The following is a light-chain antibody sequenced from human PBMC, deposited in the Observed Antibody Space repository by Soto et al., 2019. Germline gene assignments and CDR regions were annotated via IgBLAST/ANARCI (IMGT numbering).Light chain of an antibody. CDR3: SSYAGNNLFV. CDR2: EVT. J-gene: IGLJ1*01. V-gene: IGLV2-8*01. CDR1: SSDVGNYNY. Sequence: QSVLTQPPSASGSPGQSVTISCTGSSSDVGNYNYVSWYQQHPGKAPKLMIQEVTKRPSWVPDRFSGSKSGNTASLTVSGLQAEDEADYSCSSYAGNNLFVFGTGTKVTVL.